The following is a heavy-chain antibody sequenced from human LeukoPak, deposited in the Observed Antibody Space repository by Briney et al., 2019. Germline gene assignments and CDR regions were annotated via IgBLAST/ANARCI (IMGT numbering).Heavy chain of an antibody. J-gene: IGHJ3*01. D-gene: IGHD2-21*01. CDR2: ISGSGGST. V-gene: IGHV3-23*01. Sequence: GGSLRLSCAASGFTFSNYAMTWVRQAPGKGLEWVSAISGSGGSTYYADSGKGRFTISRDNSKNTLYLQMHSLRAEDTAIYYCAEEGENYAFDLWGQGTMVTVSS. CDR1: GFTFSNYA. CDR3: AEEGENYAFDL.